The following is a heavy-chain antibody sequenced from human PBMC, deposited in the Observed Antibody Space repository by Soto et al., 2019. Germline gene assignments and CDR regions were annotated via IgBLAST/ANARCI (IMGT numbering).Heavy chain of an antibody. Sequence: ASVKVSCKASGYTFTSYGISWVRQAPGQGLEWMGWISAYNGNTNYAQKLQGRVTMTTDTSTSTVYMELRSLRSDDTAVYYCAREASGGDCPDYWGQGTLVTVSS. J-gene: IGHJ4*02. CDR2: ISAYNGNT. D-gene: IGHD2-21*02. CDR1: GYTFTSYG. V-gene: IGHV1-18*01. CDR3: AREASGGDCPDY.